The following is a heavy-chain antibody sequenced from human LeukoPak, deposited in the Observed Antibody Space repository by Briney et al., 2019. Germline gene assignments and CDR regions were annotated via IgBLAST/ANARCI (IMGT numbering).Heavy chain of an antibody. CDR3: ARGAGPNGGYVIDY. J-gene: IGHJ4*02. V-gene: IGHV3-74*01. Sequence: HPGGSLRLSCAASGFTFSTHWMHWVRQAPGKGLIWVSRINPGGTSTNYVDSVKGRFTISRDNAQDTLHLQMDSLSLEDTAVYYCARGAGPNGGYVIDYWGQGTLVTASS. CDR2: INPGGTST. CDR1: GFTFSTHW. D-gene: IGHD5-12*01.